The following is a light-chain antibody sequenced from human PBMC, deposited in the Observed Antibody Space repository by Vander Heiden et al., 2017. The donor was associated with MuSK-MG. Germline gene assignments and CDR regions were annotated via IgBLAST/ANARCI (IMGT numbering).Light chain of an antibody. CDR3: VLYMGSGIWV. V-gene: IGLV8-61*01. J-gene: IGLJ3*02. CDR1: SGSVSTSYY. CDR2: KTN. Sequence: QTVVTQEPSFSVSPGGTVTLTCGLNSGSVSTSYYPSWYQQTPGQAPRTLIYKTNTRSSGVPDRFSGSILGNKAALTITGAQADDESDYYCVLYMGSGIWVFGGGTKLTVL.